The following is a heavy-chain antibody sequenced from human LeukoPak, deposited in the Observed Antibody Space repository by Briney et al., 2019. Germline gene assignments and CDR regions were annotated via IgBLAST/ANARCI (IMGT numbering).Heavy chain of an antibody. CDR1: GFPFSSYW. CDR3: ARSLGGAYDY. CDR2: INIDGSNT. V-gene: IGHV3-74*01. D-gene: IGHD1-26*01. J-gene: IGHJ4*02. Sequence: GGSLRLSCAASGFPFSSYWMHWVRQAPGKGLVWVSRINIDGSNTNYADSVKGRFTISRDNAKNTLYLQMDSLRAEDTAVYYCARSLGGAYDYWGQGTLVAVSS.